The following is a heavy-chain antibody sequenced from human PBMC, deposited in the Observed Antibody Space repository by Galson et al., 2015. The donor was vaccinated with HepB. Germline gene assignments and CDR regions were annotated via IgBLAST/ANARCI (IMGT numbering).Heavy chain of an antibody. D-gene: IGHD2-2*01. CDR3: ARDNQLLSQNFDYYYYMDV. J-gene: IGHJ6*03. CDR1: GGTFSSYA. V-gene: IGHV1-69*13. CDR2: IIPIFGTT. Sequence: SVKVSCKASGGTFSSYAISWVRQAPGQGLEWMGGIIPIFGTTNYAQKFQGRVTITADESTSTAYMELSSLRSEDTAVYYCARDNQLLSQNFDYYYYMDVWGKGTTVTVSS.